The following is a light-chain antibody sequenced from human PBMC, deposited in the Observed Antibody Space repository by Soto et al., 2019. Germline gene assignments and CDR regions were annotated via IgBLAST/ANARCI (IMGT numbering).Light chain of an antibody. V-gene: IGLV2-23*01. Sequence: QSALTQPASVSGSPGQSITISCTGTSSTVGGFNVVSWYQQHPGKAPKVIIYEGIKRPSGVSNRFSGSNSGSTASLTISGLQAEDEADYYCCSYVDTDTWVFGGGTKLTVL. CDR2: EGI. CDR3: CSYVDTDTWV. J-gene: IGLJ3*02. CDR1: SSTVGGFNV.